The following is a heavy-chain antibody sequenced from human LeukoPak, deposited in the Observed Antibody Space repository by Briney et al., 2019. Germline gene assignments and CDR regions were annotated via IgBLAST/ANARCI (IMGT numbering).Heavy chain of an antibody. Sequence: GGSLRLSRAASGFTFSSYSMNWVRQAPGKGLEWVSFISSSSSSIYYADSVKGRFIISRDNAKNSLYLQMNSLRVEDAAVYYCARDTDYQLLIDYWGQGTLVTVSS. V-gene: IGHV3-21*01. CDR1: GFTFSSYS. CDR3: ARDTDYQLLIDY. D-gene: IGHD2-2*01. J-gene: IGHJ4*02. CDR2: ISSSSSSI.